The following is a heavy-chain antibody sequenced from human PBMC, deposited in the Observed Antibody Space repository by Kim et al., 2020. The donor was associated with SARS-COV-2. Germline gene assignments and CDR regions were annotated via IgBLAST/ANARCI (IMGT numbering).Heavy chain of an antibody. CDR2: IDWDDDK. Sequence: SGPTLVNPTQTLTLTCTFSGFSLSTSGMCVSWIRQPPGKALEWLARIDWDDDKYYSTSLKTRLTISKDTSKNQVVLTMTNMDPVDTATYYCARSTRHILSPDYYYYGMDVWGQGTTVTVSS. J-gene: IGHJ6*02. V-gene: IGHV2-70*11. CDR3: ARSTRHILSPDYYYYGMDV. D-gene: IGHD3-9*01. CDR1: GFSLSTSGMC.